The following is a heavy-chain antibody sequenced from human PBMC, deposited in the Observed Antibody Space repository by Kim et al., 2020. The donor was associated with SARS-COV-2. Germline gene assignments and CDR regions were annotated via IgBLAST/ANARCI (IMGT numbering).Heavy chain of an antibody. D-gene: IGHD3-3*01. CDR3: AREPNYDFWSGHGFDI. Sequence: GGSLRLSCAASGFTFSSYGMHWVRQAPGKGLEWVAFIWYDGSNKYYADSVKGRFTISRDNSKNTLYLQMNSLRAEDTAVYYCAREPNYDFWSGHGFDIWGQGTMVTVAS. V-gene: IGHV3-33*01. CDR2: IWYDGSNK. CDR1: GFTFSSYG. J-gene: IGHJ3*02.